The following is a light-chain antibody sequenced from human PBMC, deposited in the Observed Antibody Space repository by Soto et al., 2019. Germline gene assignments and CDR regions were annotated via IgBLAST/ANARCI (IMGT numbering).Light chain of an antibody. CDR2: DAS. V-gene: IGKV3-11*01. CDR3: QQRSNWLT. CDR1: QSVNSY. Sequence: EIVLTHSPATLFLSPGETATLSCRANQSVNSYLAWYQQKPGQAPRLLIYDASNSATGIPARFSGSGSGTYFTLTISCLEPEDFAVYYCQQRSNWLTFGQGTRLEIK. J-gene: IGKJ5*01.